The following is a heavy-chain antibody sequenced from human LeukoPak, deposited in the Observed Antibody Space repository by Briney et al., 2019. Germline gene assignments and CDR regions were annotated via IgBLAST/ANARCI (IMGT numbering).Heavy chain of an antibody. J-gene: IGHJ6*03. CDR3: ARGRSVDVLRFLEWPNPRYYYYYMDV. D-gene: IGHD3-3*01. Sequence: GASVKVSCKASGGTFSSYAISWVRQAPGQGLEWMGGIIPIFGTANYAQKFQGRVTITADESTSTAYMELSSLRSEDTAVYYCARGRSVDVLRFLEWPNPRYYYYYMDVWGKGTTVTVSS. V-gene: IGHV1-69*13. CDR1: GGTFSSYA. CDR2: IIPIFGTA.